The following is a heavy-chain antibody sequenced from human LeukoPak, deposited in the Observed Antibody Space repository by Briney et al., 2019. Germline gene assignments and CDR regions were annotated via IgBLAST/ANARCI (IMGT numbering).Heavy chain of an antibody. CDR1: GYIFTDYY. J-gene: IGHJ4*02. CDR2: IDPNSGGT. V-gene: IGHV1-2*02. Sequence: ASVKVSCKASGYIFTDYYMHWVRQAPGQGLEWMGWIDPNSGGTNSAQKFQGRVTMTRDTSISTAYMELSRLRSDDTAVYYCARDTYYYDSSGYMSLDYWGQGTLVTVSS. D-gene: IGHD3-22*01. CDR3: ARDTYYYDSSGYMSLDY.